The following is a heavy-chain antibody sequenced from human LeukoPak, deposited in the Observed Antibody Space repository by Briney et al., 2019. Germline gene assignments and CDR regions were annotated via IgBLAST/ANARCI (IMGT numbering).Heavy chain of an antibody. CDR3: AKDSSGIAAASFNV. CDR2: IGGSGHNT. Sequence: GGSLRLSCAASGFPFSTYAMTWVRQAPGKRLEWVSAIGGSGHNTYYAESVRGRFTISRNNSKNTVYLQMNNLRAEDTALYYCAKDSSGIAAASFNVWGQGTMVIVSS. CDR1: GFPFSTYA. V-gene: IGHV3-23*01. J-gene: IGHJ3*01. D-gene: IGHD6-13*01.